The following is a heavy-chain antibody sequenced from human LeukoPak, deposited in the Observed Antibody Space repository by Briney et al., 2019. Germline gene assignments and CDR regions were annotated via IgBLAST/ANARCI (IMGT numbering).Heavy chain of an antibody. CDR2: INPSGGST. D-gene: IGHD3-10*01. CDR3: AILSMVRGVIIVPFDY. CDR1: GYTFTSYY. V-gene: IGHV1-46*01. J-gene: IGHJ4*02. Sequence: ASVKVSCKASGYTFTSYYMHWVRQAPGQGLEWMGIINPSGGSTSYAQKFQGRVTMTRDISTSTVYMELSSLRSEDTAVYYCAILSMVRGVIIVPFDYWGQGTLVTVSS.